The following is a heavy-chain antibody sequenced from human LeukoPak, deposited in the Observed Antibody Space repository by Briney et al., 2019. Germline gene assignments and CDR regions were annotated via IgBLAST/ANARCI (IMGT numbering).Heavy chain of an antibody. Sequence: KPSETLSLTCTVSGGSISSSSYYWGWIRQPPGKGLEWIGSIYYSGSTYYNPSLKSRVTISVDTSKNQFSLELRSVTAADTAVYYCARPRPYNYWYFDLWGLGTLVTVSS. D-gene: IGHD1-14*01. V-gene: IGHV4-39*07. J-gene: IGHJ2*01. CDR2: IYYSGST. CDR1: GGSISSSSYY. CDR3: ARPRPYNYWYFDL.